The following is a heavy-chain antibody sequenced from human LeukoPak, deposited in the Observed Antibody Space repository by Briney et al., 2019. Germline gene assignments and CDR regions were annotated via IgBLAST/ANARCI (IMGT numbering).Heavy chain of an antibody. Sequence: SETLFLTCTVSGGSISSYYWSWIRQPPGKGLEWIGYICYSGSTNYNPSLKSRVTISVDTSKNQFSLKLSSVTAADTAVYYCARRKIEMADAFDIWGQGTMVTVSS. CDR3: ARRKIEMADAFDI. V-gene: IGHV4-59*01. J-gene: IGHJ3*02. D-gene: IGHD5-24*01. CDR1: GGSISSYY. CDR2: ICYSGST.